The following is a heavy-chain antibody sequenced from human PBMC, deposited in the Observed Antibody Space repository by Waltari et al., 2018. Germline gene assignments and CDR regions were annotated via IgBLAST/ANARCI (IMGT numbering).Heavy chain of an antibody. J-gene: IGHJ6*02. V-gene: IGHV4-59*11. CDR2: IYYSGST. CDR3: ARDSLYYYYGMDV. Sequence: QVQLQESGPGLVKPSETLSLTCTVSGGSISSHYWSWIRQPPGKGLEWIGYIYYSGSTTYNPSLKSRVTISVDTSKNQFSLKLSSVTAADTAVYYCARDSLYYYYGMDVWGQGTTVTVSS. CDR1: GGSISSHY.